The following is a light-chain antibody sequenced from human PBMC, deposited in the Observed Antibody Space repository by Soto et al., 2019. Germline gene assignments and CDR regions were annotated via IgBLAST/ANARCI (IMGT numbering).Light chain of an antibody. CDR3: QQYNNWHPLT. Sequence: EIVMTQSPATLSVSPGERATLSCRASQSVSSNLAWYQQKPGQAPRLLIYGASSRATGIPDRFSGSGSGTDFTLTISRLEPEDFAVYYCQQYNNWHPLTFGGGTKVDNK. J-gene: IGKJ4*01. CDR2: GAS. V-gene: IGKV3D-15*01. CDR1: QSVSSN.